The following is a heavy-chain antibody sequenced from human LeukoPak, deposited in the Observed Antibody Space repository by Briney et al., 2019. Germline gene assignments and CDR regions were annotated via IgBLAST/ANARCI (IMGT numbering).Heavy chain of an antibody. Sequence: GGSLRLSCAASGFTFDDYAMHWVRQAPGKGLEWVSGISWNSGSIGYADSVKGRFTISRDNAKNSLYLQMNSLRAEDTAVYYCAKDFYDNSGSRYDYWGQGTLVTVSS. CDR1: GFTFDDYA. CDR3: AKDFYDNSGSRYDY. V-gene: IGHV3-9*01. D-gene: IGHD3-22*01. CDR2: ISWNSGSI. J-gene: IGHJ4*02.